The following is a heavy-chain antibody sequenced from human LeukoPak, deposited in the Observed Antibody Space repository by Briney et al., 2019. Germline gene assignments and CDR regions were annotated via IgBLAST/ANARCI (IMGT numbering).Heavy chain of an antibody. CDR3: ARYVKNGYDNPGFDY. V-gene: IGHV4-4*07. Sequence: PSETLSLTCTVSGGSISGYYLSWVRQPAGKGLEWIGRIYTSGSTNYNPSLKSRVTMSVDTSKNQFSLKLSSVTAADTAVYYCARYVKNGYDNPGFDYWGQGTLVTVSS. CDR1: GGSISGYY. J-gene: IGHJ4*02. CDR2: IYTSGST. D-gene: IGHD5-12*01.